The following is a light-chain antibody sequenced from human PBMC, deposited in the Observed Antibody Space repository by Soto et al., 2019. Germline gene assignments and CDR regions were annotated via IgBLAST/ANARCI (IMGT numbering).Light chain of an antibody. Sequence: DIVMTQSPDSLSVSLGERATINCGCSQIGLYSYNNKNYLVWYQQKPGQPPKLLIYWASTRESGVPDRFSGSGSGTDFTLTISSLQAEDVAVYYCQQYYSTPLTFGGGTKVDIK. J-gene: IGKJ4*01. CDR1: QIGLYSYNNKNY. CDR2: WAS. V-gene: IGKV4-1*01. CDR3: QQYYSTPLT.